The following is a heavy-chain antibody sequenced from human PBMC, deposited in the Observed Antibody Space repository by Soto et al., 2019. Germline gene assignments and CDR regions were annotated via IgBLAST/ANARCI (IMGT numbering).Heavy chain of an antibody. D-gene: IGHD2-2*01. V-gene: IGHV1-18*01. CDR2: ISLYSDGT. J-gene: IGHJ5*02. CDR1: GYTFSNYG. CDR3: ARVVPGAEAWFGP. Sequence: ASVKVSCKTSGYTFSNYGITWVRQVPGQPLEWLGWISLYSDGTNYAQKFQGRVFMTTDTSTTTAYMELRSLRSDDTAVYYCARVVPGAEAWFGPWGQGTLVTVSS.